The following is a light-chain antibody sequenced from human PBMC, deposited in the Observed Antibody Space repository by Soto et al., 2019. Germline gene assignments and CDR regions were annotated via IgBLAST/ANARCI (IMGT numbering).Light chain of an antibody. CDR1: QSVSNSY. CDR2: DAS. Sequence: EIVLTQSPGTLSLSPGERATLSCRASQSVSNSYLAWYQQKPGQAPRLLIYDASNRATGIPARFSGSGSGTDFTLTISSLEPEDFAVYYCQQRSNWPPAWTFGQGTKVDI. V-gene: IGKV3-11*01. J-gene: IGKJ1*01. CDR3: QQRSNWPPAWT.